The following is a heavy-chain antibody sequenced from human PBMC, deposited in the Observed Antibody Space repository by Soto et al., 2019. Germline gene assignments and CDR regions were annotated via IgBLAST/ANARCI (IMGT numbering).Heavy chain of an antibody. CDR3: ARDNMVATSWFDP. J-gene: IGHJ5*02. V-gene: IGHV4-34*01. Sequence: SETLSLTCAVYGGSFSGYYWSWIRQPPGKGLEWIGEINHSGSTNYNPSLKSRVTISVDTSKNQFSLKLSSVTAADTAVYYCARDNMVATSWFDPWGQGTLVTVSS. CDR2: INHSGST. D-gene: IGHD5-12*01. CDR1: GGSFSGYY.